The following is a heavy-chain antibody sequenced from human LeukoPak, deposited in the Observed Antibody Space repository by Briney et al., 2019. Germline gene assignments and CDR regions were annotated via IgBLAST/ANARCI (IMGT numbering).Heavy chain of an antibody. D-gene: IGHD3-10*01. CDR2: INTNTGNP. CDR1: GYTFTSYA. V-gene: IGHV7-4-1*02. Sequence: ASVKVSCKASGYTFTSYAMNWVRQAPGQGLEWMGWINTNTGNPTYAQGFTGRFVFSLDTSVSTAYLQISSLKAEDTAVYYCARDGDLYYYGSGSYSDAFDIWGQGTMVTVSS. CDR3: ARDGDLYYYGSGSYSDAFDI. J-gene: IGHJ3*02.